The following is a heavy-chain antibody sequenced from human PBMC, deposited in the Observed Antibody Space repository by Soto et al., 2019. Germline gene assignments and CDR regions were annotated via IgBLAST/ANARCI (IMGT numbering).Heavy chain of an antibody. CDR1: GYIFTSYV. Sequence: QVQLVQSGAEVKRPGASVKVSCKASGYIFTSYVIHWVRQAPGQRLEWMGWINVGNGDTRYSQKFQGRVTITRDTSASTAYMELSSLRSEDTAVYYCARGNNFYDPWGQGTLVTVSS. CDR3: ARGNNFYDP. J-gene: IGHJ5*02. V-gene: IGHV1-3*01. CDR2: INVGNGDT.